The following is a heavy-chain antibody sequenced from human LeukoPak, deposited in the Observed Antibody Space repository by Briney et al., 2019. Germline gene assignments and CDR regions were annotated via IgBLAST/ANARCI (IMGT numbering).Heavy chain of an antibody. D-gene: IGHD1-1*01. CDR1: GITFRSFG. V-gene: IGHV3-33*01. CDR3: ARDGTLTAGPFDP. Sequence: PGGSLRLSCAAPGITFRSFGMHWLRQAPGKGLEWVAFIWYDGSNKYYADSVKGRFTISRDNSKNTLYLQMNSLRAEDTAVYYCARDGTLTAGPFDPWGRGTLVTVSS. CDR2: IWYDGSNK. J-gene: IGHJ5*02.